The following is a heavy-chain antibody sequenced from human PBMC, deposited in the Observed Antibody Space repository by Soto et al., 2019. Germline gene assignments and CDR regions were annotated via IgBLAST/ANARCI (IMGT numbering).Heavy chain of an antibody. J-gene: IGHJ3*02. D-gene: IGHD2-2*02. V-gene: IGHV3-21*01. CDR2: ISSSSSYI. Sequence: PGGSLRLSCAASGFAFSSYSMNWVRQAPGKGLEWVSSISSSSSYIYYADSVKGRFTISRDNAKNSLYLQMNSLRAEDTAVYYCARDCSSTSCYTDEAFDIWGQGTMVTVSS. CDR3: ARDCSSTSCYTDEAFDI. CDR1: GFAFSSYS.